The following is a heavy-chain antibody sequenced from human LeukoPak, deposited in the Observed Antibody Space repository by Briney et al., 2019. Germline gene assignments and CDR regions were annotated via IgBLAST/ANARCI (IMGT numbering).Heavy chain of an antibody. CDR1: EFTFSSYS. CDR3: ARGGVSWYFDL. CDR2: INHSGST. D-gene: IGHD3-10*01. Sequence: GSLRLSCAASEFTFSSYSMNWVRQAPGKGLEWVGEINHSGSTNYNPSLKSRVTISVDTSKNQFSLKLSSVTAADTAVYYCARGGVSWYFDLWGRGTLVTVSS. J-gene: IGHJ2*01. V-gene: IGHV4-34*01.